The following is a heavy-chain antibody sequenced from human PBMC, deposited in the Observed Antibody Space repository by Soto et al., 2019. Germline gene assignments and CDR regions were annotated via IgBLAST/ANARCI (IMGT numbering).Heavy chain of an antibody. D-gene: IGHD1-1*01. CDR2: IYYSGSS. V-gene: IGHV4-39*01. CDR3: ASHTLNWSDDDS. J-gene: IGHJ4*02. Sequence: SETLSLTCTVSGGSITSSEYYWAWIRQPPGKGLQFVGTIYYSGSSYSNPSLKSRLSMSVDTSKNQFSLTMKSVTAADTGVYYCASHTLNWSDDDSWGQGVVGTVST. CDR1: GGSITSSEYY.